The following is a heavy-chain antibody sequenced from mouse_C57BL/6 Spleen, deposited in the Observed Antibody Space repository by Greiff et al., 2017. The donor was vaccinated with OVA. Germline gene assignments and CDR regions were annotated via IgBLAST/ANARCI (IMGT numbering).Heavy chain of an antibody. CDR2: IYPGSGST. Sequence: VQLQQPGAELVKPGASVKMSCKASGYTFTSYWITWVKQRPGQGLEWMGDIYPGSGSTNYNEKFKSKATLTVDTSSSTAYMQLSSLTSEDSAVYYCARRRGSYWYFDVWGTGTTVTVSS. V-gene: IGHV1-55*01. CDR3: ARRRGSYWYFDV. CDR1: GYTFTSYW. J-gene: IGHJ1*03.